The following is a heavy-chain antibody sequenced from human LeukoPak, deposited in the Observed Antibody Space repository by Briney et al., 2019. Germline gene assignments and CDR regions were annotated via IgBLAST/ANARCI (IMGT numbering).Heavy chain of an antibody. V-gene: IGHV1-8*01. J-gene: IGHJ3*02. D-gene: IGHD2-2*01. CDR2: MNPNSGNT. Sequence: GASVKVSCKASGYTFTSYDINWVRQATGQGLEWMGWMNPNSGNTGYAQKFQGRVTMTRNTSISTAYMELSSLRSEDTAVYYCARGNGDDLVPAEAFDIWGQGTMVTVSS. CDR3: ARGNGDDLVPAEAFDI. CDR1: GYTFTSYD.